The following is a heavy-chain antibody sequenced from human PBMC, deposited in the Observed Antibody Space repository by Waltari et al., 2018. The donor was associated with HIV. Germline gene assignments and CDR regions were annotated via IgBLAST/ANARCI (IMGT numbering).Heavy chain of an antibody. CDR1: GGPFSSYA. Sequence: QVQLVQSGAEVKKPGSSVKVSCKASGGPFSSYAISWVRQAPGQGLEWMGGIIPIFGTANYAQKFQGRVTITADESTSTAYMELSSLRSEDTAVYYCASIWFGELLTYYYYGMDVWGQGTTVTVSS. CDR3: ASIWFGELLTYYYYGMDV. CDR2: IIPIFGTA. J-gene: IGHJ6*02. D-gene: IGHD3-10*01. V-gene: IGHV1-69*01.